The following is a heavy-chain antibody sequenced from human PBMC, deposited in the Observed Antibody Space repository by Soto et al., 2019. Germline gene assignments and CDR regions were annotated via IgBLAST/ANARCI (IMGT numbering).Heavy chain of an antibody. J-gene: IGHJ4*02. V-gene: IGHV3-9*01. Sequence: EVQLVESGGGLVQPGRSLRLSCAASGFTFDDYAMHWVRQAPGKGLEWVSGISWNSGSIGYADSVKGRFTISRDNAKNSLYLQMNSLRAEDTALYYCAKDKTLSGWYAFDYWGQVTLVTVSS. CDR1: GFTFDDYA. CDR3: AKDKTLSGWYAFDY. D-gene: IGHD6-19*01. CDR2: ISWNSGSI.